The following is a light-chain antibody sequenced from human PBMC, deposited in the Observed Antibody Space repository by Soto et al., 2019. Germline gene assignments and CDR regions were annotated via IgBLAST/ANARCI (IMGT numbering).Light chain of an antibody. CDR3: NSYAGSNNLV. CDR1: SSDVGNYNF. Sequence: QSVLTQPPSASGSPGQSVTISCTGTSSDVGNYNFVSWYQQHPGKAPKLMIYEVNKRPAGVPDRFSGSKSGNTASLTVSGLQAQDEADYYCNSYAGSNNLVFGGGNKLTVL. J-gene: IGLJ3*02. V-gene: IGLV2-8*01. CDR2: EVN.